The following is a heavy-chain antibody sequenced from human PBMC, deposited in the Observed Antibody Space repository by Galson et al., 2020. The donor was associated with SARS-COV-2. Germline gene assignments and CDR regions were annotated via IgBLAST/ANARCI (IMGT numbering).Heavy chain of an antibody. CDR3: GGGSGWLCDY. D-gene: IGHD6-19*01. V-gene: IGHV3-7*04. CDR1: GFTFSNYW. Sequence: GESLKISCAASGFTFSNYWMSWVRRAPGKGLEWVANINGDDSLNTYVDSVKGRFIISRDNAENSVYLQMNNLRPEDTGVYYCGGGSGWLCDYWGQGIVVTVSS. CDR2: INGDDSLN. J-gene: IGHJ4*02.